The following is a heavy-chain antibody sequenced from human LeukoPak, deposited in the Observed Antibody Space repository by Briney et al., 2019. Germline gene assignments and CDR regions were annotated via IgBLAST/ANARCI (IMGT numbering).Heavy chain of an antibody. CDR3: ARARIIMVRGVITTGFQH. Sequence: ASVKVSCKASGYTFTGYYMHWVRQAPGQGLEWMGWINPNSGGTNYAQKFQGRVTMTRDTSISTAYMELSRLRSDDTAVYYCARARIIMVRGVITTGFQHWGQSTLVTVSS. D-gene: IGHD3-10*01. CDR1: GYTFTGYY. CDR2: INPNSGGT. V-gene: IGHV1-2*02. J-gene: IGHJ1*01.